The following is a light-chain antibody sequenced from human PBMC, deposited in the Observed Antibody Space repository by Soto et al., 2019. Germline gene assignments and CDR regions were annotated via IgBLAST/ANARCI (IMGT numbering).Light chain of an antibody. V-gene: IGKV1-5*01. CDR1: QSISNW. CDR3: QRYINFSGT. Sequence: DIQMTQSPSTLSASVGDRVTITCRASQSISNWLAWYQQKPGKAPKLLIYDASTLQSGVSSRFSGSGSGTEFTLSSSNLQPDHFASYYCQRYINFSGTFGQGTTVDI. J-gene: IGKJ1*01. CDR2: DAS.